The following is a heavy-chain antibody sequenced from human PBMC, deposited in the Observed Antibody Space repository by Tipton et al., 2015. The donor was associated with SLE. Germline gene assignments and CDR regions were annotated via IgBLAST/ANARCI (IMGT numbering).Heavy chain of an antibody. D-gene: IGHD6-19*01. J-gene: IGHJ4*02. V-gene: IGHV3-30-3*01. CDR3: AKGMSGYDNGWSFFDY. Sequence: RSLRLSCAASGFTFSSYAMHWVRQAPGKGLEWVAVISYDGSNKYCADSVKGRFTISRDNSKNTLYLQMNSLRADDTAVYYCAKGMSGYDNGWSFFDYWGQGALVTVSS. CDR1: GFTFSSYA. CDR2: ISYDGSNK.